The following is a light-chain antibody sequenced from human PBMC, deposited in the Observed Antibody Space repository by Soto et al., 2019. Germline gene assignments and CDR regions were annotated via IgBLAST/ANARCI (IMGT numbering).Light chain of an antibody. CDR1: QRGSSSY. CDR3: PQSARAPWT. J-gene: IGKJ1*01. Sequence: EIVLTQSPGTLSLSPGESATLSCRASQRGSSSYLAWYQQKPGQAPRLLIYGASSRATGIPDRFSGSGSGTDFTLTISRLEPEDFAVYSCPQSARAPWTFGQGTQVDIK. V-gene: IGKV3-20*01. CDR2: GAS.